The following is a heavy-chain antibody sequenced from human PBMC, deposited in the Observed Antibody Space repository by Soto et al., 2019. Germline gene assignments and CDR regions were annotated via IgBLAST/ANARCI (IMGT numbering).Heavy chain of an antibody. J-gene: IGHJ6*02. D-gene: IGHD3-3*01. CDR2: IIPIFGTA. V-gene: IGHV1-69*06. CDR3: AREPRALYDFWRGYHYGMDV. Sequence: QVQLVQSGAEVKKPGSSVKVSCKASGGTFSSYAISWVRQAPGQGLEWMGGIIPIFGTANYAQKFQGRVTITADKSTSTAYMELSSLRSEDTAVYYCAREPRALYDFWRGYHYGMDVWGQGTTVTVSS. CDR1: GGTFSSYA.